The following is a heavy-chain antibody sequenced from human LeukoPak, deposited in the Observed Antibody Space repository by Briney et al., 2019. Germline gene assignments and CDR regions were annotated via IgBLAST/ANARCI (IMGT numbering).Heavy chain of an antibody. CDR3: ARDDCSSISCYHNWFDP. CDR2: IKQDGSEK. D-gene: IGHD2-2*01. CDR1: GFTFSSYW. Sequence: GGSLRLSCAASGFTFSSYWMSWVRQAPGKGLEWVANIKQDGSEKYYVDSVKGRFTISRNNAKNSLYLQMNSPRAEDTAVYYCARDDCSSISCYHNWFDPWGQGTLVTVSS. J-gene: IGHJ5*02. V-gene: IGHV3-7*01.